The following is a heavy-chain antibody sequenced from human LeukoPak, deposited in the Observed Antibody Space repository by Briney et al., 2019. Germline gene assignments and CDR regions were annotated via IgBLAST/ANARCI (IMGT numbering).Heavy chain of an antibody. D-gene: IGHD6-13*01. CDR3: ARGGIAAAGYNYYYYYYMDV. V-gene: IGHV3-21*01. CDR2: ISSSSSYI. CDR1: GFTFSSYS. J-gene: IGHJ6*03. Sequence: GGSLRLSCAASGFTFSSYSMNWVRQAPGKGLEWVSFISSSSSYIYYADSVKGRFTISRDNAKNSLYLQMNSLRAEDTAVYYCARGGIAAAGYNYYYYYYMDVWGKGTTVTISS.